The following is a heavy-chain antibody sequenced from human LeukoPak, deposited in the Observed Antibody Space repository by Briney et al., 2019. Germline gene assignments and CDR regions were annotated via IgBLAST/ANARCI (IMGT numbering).Heavy chain of an antibody. CDR2: ISGSGGST. J-gene: IGHJ1*01. V-gene: IGHV3-23*01. CDR3: AKFRIAVAKGYFQH. D-gene: IGHD6-19*01. Sequence: GGSLRLSCAASGFTFSSYAMSWVRQAPGKGLEWVSVISGSGGSTYYADSVKGRFTISRDNSKNTLYLQMNSLRVEDTAVYYCAKFRIAVAKGYFQHWGQGTLVTVSS. CDR1: GFTFSSYA.